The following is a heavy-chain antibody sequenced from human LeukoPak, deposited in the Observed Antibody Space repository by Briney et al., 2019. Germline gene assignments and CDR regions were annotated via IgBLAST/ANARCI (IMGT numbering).Heavy chain of an antibody. J-gene: IGHJ4*02. Sequence: SETLSLTCTVSGYSISSGYYWGWIRQPPGKGLEWIGSIYHSGSTYYNPSLKSRVTISVDTSKNQFSLKLSSVPAADTAVYYCARLQRWLQWGTGFDYWGQGTLVTVSS. D-gene: IGHD5-24*01. CDR2: IYHSGST. CDR1: GYSISSGYY. CDR3: ARLQRWLQWGTGFDY. V-gene: IGHV4-38-2*02.